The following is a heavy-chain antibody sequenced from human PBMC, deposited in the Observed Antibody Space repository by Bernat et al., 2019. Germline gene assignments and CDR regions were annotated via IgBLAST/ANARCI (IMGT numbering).Heavy chain of an antibody. D-gene: IGHD3-16*01. CDR3: ARDPGWGALDL. J-gene: IGHJ3*01. V-gene: IGHV3-7*03. Sequence: EVQLVQSGAALVQPGGSLRLSCAASGFTFLSHWMCWLRQAPGKGLEWVANIKSDGSAKYYVDSVKGRLTISRDNVNNSLYLQMNSLRADDTAVYYCARDPGWGALDLWGQGTMVTVSS. CDR1: GFTFLSHW. CDR2: IKSDGSAK.